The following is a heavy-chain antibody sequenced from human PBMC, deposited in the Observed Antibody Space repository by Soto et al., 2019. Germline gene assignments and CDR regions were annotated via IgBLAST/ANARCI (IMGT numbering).Heavy chain of an antibody. J-gene: IGHJ4*02. V-gene: IGHV4-4*07. Sequence: SETLSLTCTVSGDSISSYYWGWIRQPAGKGMEWIGRIHTTENTNYNPSLRSRVTMSGDTSNNQFSLKLTSLTAADTAVYYCARALTSAAGLYFDYWGQGTLVTVSS. CDR3: ARALTSAAGLYFDY. CDR2: IHTTENT. D-gene: IGHD6-13*01. CDR1: GDSISSYY.